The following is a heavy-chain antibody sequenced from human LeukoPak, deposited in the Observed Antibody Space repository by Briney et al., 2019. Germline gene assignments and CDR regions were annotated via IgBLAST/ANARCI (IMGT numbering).Heavy chain of an antibody. CDR1: GFTFSSYA. CDR3: ATSHGDYVDKPFDY. V-gene: IGHV3-53*01. J-gene: IGHJ4*02. CDR2: IYSGGST. Sequence: GGSLRLSCAASGFTFSSYAMSWVRQAPGKGLEWVSVIYSGGSTYYADSVKGRFTISRDNSKNTLYLQMNSLRAEDTAVYYCATSHGDYVDKPFDYWGQGTLVTVSS. D-gene: IGHD4-17*01.